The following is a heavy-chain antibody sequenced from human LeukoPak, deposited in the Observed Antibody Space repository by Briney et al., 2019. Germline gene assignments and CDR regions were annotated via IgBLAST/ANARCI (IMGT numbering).Heavy chain of an antibody. J-gene: IGHJ6*03. D-gene: IGHD3-22*01. Sequence: SETLSLTCTVSGGSISSYYWSWIRQPPGKGLEWIGYIYYSGSTNYNPSLKSRVTISVDTSKNQFSLKLSSVTAADTAVYYCARVPHYYDSSGYYYDYYYYMDVWGKGTTVTFSS. CDR2: IYYSGST. CDR1: GGSISSYY. CDR3: ARVPHYYDSSGYYYDYYYYMDV. V-gene: IGHV4-59*01.